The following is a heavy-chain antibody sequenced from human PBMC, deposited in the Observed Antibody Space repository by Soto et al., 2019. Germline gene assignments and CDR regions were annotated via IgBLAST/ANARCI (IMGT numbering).Heavy chain of an antibody. D-gene: IGHD3-10*01. CDR1: GFTLRTYA. V-gene: IGHV3-30-3*01. Sequence: QVQLVEYGGGVVQPGRSLRLSCAASGFTLRTYAMHWVRQAPGKGLEWVAIISYDGTNRYYADSVKGRFTISRDNYKNTLSLQMNGLRPEDTAVYYCARDFGEMAYFDYWGQGILVTVSS. J-gene: IGHJ4*02. CDR3: ARDFGEMAYFDY. CDR2: ISYDGTNR.